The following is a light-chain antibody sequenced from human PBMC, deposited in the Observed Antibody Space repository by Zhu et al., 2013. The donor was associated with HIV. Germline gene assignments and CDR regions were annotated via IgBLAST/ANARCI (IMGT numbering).Light chain of an antibody. J-gene: IGLJ2*01. CDR3: QVWHNNFDHLVL. Sequence: SYVLTQPPSVSVAPGKTAKITWWGNNIGSKSVHWYQQKPGQAPLLVMYDDSDRPSAIPERFSGSNSGNTATLTISGVEAGDEADYFCQVWHNNFDHLVLFGGGTKLTVL. CDR2: DDS. CDR1: NIGSKS. V-gene: IGLV3-21*04.